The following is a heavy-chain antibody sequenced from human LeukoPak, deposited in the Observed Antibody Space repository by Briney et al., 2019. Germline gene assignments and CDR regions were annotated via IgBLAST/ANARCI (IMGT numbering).Heavy chain of an antibody. J-gene: IGHJ4*02. CDR3: ARGADYYGSGSYDY. Sequence: GGSLRLSCAASGFTFSDYYMSWIRQAPGKGLEWVSYISPSGATISYADSVKGRFTISRDNSKNTLYLQMNSLRAEDTAVYYCARGADYYGSGSYDYWGQGTLVTVSS. CDR2: ISPSGATI. D-gene: IGHD3-10*01. CDR1: GFTFSDYY. V-gene: IGHV3-11*04.